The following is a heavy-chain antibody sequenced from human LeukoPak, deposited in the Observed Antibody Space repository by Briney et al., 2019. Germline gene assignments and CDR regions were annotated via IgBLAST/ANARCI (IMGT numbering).Heavy chain of an antibody. CDR2: ISGDGGST. Sequence: PGGSLRLSCAASGFTFDDYAMHWVRQAPGKGLEWVSLISGDGGSTYYADSVKGRFTISRDNSKNSLYLQMNSLRTGDTALYYCAKEGDYVWGSYRSNAFDIWGQGTMVTVSS. CDR3: AKEGDYVWGSYRSNAFDI. D-gene: IGHD3-16*02. V-gene: IGHV3-43*02. J-gene: IGHJ3*02. CDR1: GFTFDDYA.